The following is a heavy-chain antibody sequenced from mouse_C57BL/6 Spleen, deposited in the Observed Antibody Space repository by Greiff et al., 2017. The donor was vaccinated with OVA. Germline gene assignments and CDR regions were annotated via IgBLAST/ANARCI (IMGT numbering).Heavy chain of an antibody. J-gene: IGHJ2*01. CDR1: GYTFTSYT. CDR2: INPSSGYT. CDR3: AREEGDGYPFDY. D-gene: IGHD2-3*01. V-gene: IGHV1-4*01. Sequence: QVQLQQSGAELARPGASVKMSCKASGYTFTSYTMHWVKQRPGQGLEWIGYINPSSGYTKYNQKFKDKATLTADKSSSTAYMQLSSLTSEDSAVYYCAREEGDGYPFDYWGQGTTLTVSS.